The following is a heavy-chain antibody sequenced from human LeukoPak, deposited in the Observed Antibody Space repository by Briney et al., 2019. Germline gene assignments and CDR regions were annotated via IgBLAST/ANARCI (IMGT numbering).Heavy chain of an antibody. CDR1: GSSISSGDYY. V-gene: IGHV4-30-4*01. D-gene: IGHD3-22*01. CDR3: ARLYYYDSSGYPNDAFDI. CDR2: IYYSGST. J-gene: IGHJ3*02. Sequence: SETLSLTCTVSGSSISSGDYYWSWIRQPPGKGLEWIGYIYYSGSTYYNPSLKSRVTISVDTSKNQFSLKLSSVTAADTAVYYCARLYYYDSSGYPNDAFDIWGQGTMVTVSS.